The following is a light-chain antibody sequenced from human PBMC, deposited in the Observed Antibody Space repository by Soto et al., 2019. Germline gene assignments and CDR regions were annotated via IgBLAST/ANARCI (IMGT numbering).Light chain of an antibody. CDR2: GAS. Sequence: EIVMTQSPATLSVSQGERATLSCRARQSVTNNLAWYQHKPGQAPRRLIYGASTRATGIPVRFSGSGSGTEFTLTISGLQSEEFSVYFCRQYNNSPPWTFGQGTKVDIK. CDR3: RQYNNSPPWT. J-gene: IGKJ1*01. V-gene: IGKV3-15*01. CDR1: QSVTNN.